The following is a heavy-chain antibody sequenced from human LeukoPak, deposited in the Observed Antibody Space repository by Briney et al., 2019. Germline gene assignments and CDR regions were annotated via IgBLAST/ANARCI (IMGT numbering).Heavy chain of an antibody. J-gene: IGHJ5*02. CDR1: GFTVSTTY. CDR2: IYAGSET. Sequence: GRSLRLSCAASGFTVSTTYMTWVRQAPGKGLEWVSAIYAGSETYYADSVKGRFTISRDNSKNMLYLQMNSLRGEDTAVYYCARGYGAGRGDNWFDPWGQGTLVTVSS. D-gene: IGHD4/OR15-4a*01. V-gene: IGHV3-53*01. CDR3: ARGYGAGRGDNWFDP.